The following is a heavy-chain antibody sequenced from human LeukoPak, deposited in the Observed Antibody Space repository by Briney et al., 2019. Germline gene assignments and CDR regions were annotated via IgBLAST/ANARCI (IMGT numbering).Heavy chain of an antibody. CDR2: IYHSGST. CDR3: ARRNYGGGFDY. CDR1: GFTFSSYA. D-gene: IGHD1-7*01. V-gene: IGHV4-38-2*01. Sequence: GSLRLSCAASGFTFSSYAMSWVRQAPGKGLEWIGSIYHSGSTYYNPSLKSRVTISVDTSKNQFSLKLSSVTAADTAVYYCARRNYGGGFDYWGQGTLVTVSS. J-gene: IGHJ4*02.